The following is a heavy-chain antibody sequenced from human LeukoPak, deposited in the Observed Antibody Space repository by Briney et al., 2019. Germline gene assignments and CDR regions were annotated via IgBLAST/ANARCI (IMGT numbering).Heavy chain of an antibody. CDR3: ARVHNWNYVPTLDY. V-gene: IGHV3-48*01. J-gene: IGHJ4*02. D-gene: IGHD1-7*01. Sequence: GGSLRLSCAASGFTFSSYSMNWVRQAPGKGLEWVSYISSSSSTIYYADSVKGRFTISRDNAKNSLYLQMNSLRAEDTAVYYCARVHNWNYVPTLDYWGQGTLVTVSS. CDR2: ISSSSSTI. CDR1: GFTFSSYS.